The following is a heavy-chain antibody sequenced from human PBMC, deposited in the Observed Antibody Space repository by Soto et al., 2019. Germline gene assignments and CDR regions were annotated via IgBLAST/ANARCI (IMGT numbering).Heavy chain of an antibody. CDR2: IKKDGGGE. J-gene: IGHJ4*02. CDR1: GFTFSDYW. CDR3: VREWGRLTPDY. V-gene: IGHV3-7*03. D-gene: IGHD7-27*01. Sequence: EVQLVESGGGLVQPGGSLRLSCAGSGFTFSDYWMNWVRQAPGKGLEWVANIKKDGGGELYVDSVKGRFTISRDNAKNSLFLQMNSLRAEDTAVYYCVREWGRLTPDYWGQGTLVTVSS.